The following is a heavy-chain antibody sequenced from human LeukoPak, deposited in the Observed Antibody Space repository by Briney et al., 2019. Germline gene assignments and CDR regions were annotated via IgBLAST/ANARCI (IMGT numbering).Heavy chain of an antibody. Sequence: GGSLRLSCVASGFTFNNYAMTWVRQVPGKGLEWVSAISGSGDTTHYADSVKGRFTISRDNSKNTLYLQMNSLRAEDTAVYYCARVDVVTVGKNAFDIWGQGTMVTVSS. V-gene: IGHV3-23*01. CDR3: ARVDVVTVGKNAFDI. J-gene: IGHJ3*02. CDR1: GFTFNNYA. D-gene: IGHD4-23*01. CDR2: ISGSGDTT.